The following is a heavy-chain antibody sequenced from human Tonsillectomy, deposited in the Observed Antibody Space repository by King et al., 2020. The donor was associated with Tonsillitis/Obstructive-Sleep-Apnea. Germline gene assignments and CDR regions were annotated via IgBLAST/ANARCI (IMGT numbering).Heavy chain of an antibody. J-gene: IGHJ4*02. D-gene: IGHD2-2*02. Sequence: QLVQSGAEVKKPGASVKVSCKVSGYTLTELSMRWVRQAPGKGLEWMGGFDPEDGETIYAQKFQGRVTMTEDTSTDTAYMELSSLRSEDTAVYYCATLIVVVPAAIRHFDYWGQGTLVTVSS. CDR2: FDPEDGET. CDR3: ATLIVVVPAAIRHFDY. V-gene: IGHV1-24*01. CDR1: GYTLTELS.